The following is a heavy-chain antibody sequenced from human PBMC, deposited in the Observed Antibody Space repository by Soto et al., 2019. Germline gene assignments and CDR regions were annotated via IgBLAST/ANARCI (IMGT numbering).Heavy chain of an antibody. CDR3: AREQQKLFDY. CDR1: GFNFTNYG. V-gene: IGHV3-33*01. CDR2: IWCDGSNK. J-gene: IGHJ4*02. Sequence: GGSLSLSCAASGFNFTNYGMHWVRQAPGKGLEWVAVIWCDGSNKYYADSVKGRFTISRDNSKNTLYLQMNSLRAEDTAVYYCAREQQKLFDYWGLGTLVTVSS. D-gene: IGHD6-13*01.